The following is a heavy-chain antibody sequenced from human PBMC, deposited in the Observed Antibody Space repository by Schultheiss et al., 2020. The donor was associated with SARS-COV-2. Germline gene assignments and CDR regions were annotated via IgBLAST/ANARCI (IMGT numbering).Heavy chain of an antibody. CDR1: GYTFFTFG. J-gene: IGHJ4*02. CDR2: IIPIFGTA. Sequence: SVKVSCKASGYTFFTFGMSWVRQAPGQGLEWMGGIIPIFGTANYAQKFQGRVTITADESTSTAYMELSSLRSEDTAVYYCAKDDDYVWGSYRFVYWGQGTLVTVSS. V-gene: IGHV1-69*13. CDR3: AKDDDYVWGSYRFVY. D-gene: IGHD3-16*02.